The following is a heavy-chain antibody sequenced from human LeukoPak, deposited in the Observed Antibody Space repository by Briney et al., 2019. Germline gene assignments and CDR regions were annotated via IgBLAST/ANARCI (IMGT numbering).Heavy chain of an antibody. CDR1: GGSISSSNW. J-gene: IGHJ6*02. CDR2: IYHSGST. D-gene: IGHD2-15*01. CDR3: ARYLPYCSGGSCYVYYGMDV. Sequence: PSGTLSLTCAVSGGSISSSNWWSWVRQPPGKGLEWIGEIYHSGSTNYNPSLKSRVTISVDRSKNQFSLKLSSVTAADTAVYYCARYLPYCSGGSCYVYYGMDVWGQGTTVTVSS. V-gene: IGHV4-4*02.